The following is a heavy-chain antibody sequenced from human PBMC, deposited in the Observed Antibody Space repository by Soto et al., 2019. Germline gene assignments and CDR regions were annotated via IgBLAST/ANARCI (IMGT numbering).Heavy chain of an antibody. CDR1: GFTFSSYG. CDR3: AKDLDYYDSSFYYYYGMDV. CDR2: ISYDGSNK. J-gene: IGHJ6*02. V-gene: IGHV3-30*18. D-gene: IGHD3-22*01. Sequence: GGSLRLSCAASGFTFSSYGMHWVRQAPGKGLEWVAVISYDGSNKYYADSVKGRFTISRDNSKNTLYLQMNSLRAEDTAVYYCAKDLDYYDSSFYYYYGMDVWGQGTTVTVSS.